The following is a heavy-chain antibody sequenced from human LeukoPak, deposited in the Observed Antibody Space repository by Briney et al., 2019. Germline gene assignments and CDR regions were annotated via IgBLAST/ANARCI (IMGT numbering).Heavy chain of an antibody. D-gene: IGHD2-21*01. J-gene: IGHJ5*02. CDR3: ATDYHIS. V-gene: IGHV1-24*01. Sequence: ASVKVPCKVSGYTLAELSMHWLRQVPGKGLGWMGNFDPEDGETIYAQIFQGRLTMTEDTSTDTAYMELSSLRSEDTAIYYCATDYHISWGQGTLVTVSS. CDR2: FDPEDGET. CDR1: GYTLAELS.